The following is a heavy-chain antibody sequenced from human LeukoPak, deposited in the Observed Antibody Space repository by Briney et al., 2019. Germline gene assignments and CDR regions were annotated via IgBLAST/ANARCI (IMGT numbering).Heavy chain of an antibody. CDR2: ISGSGGST. J-gene: IGHJ4*02. CDR3: AKLYYYDSSGTNGY. Sequence: GGSLRLSCAASGFTFSSYAMSWVRQAPGKGLEWVSAISGSGGSTYYADSAKGRFTISRDNSKNTLYLQMNSLRAEDTAVYYCAKLYYYDSSGTNGYWGQGTLVTVSS. V-gene: IGHV3-23*01. CDR1: GFTFSSYA. D-gene: IGHD3-22*01.